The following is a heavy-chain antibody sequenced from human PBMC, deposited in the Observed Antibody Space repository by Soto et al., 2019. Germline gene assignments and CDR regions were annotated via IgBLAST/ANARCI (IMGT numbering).Heavy chain of an antibody. CDR3: TTDPGRSVRGY. V-gene: IGHV3-15*07. Sequence: PGGSLRLSCAASGFTFSNAWMNWVRQAPGKGLEWVGHIRSKTDGATTDYTAPVKGRFTISRDDSKNTVFLQMDSLRTEDTAVYYCTTDPGRSVRGYWGQGALVPVSS. CDR2: IRSKTDGATT. D-gene: IGHD3-10*01. J-gene: IGHJ4*02. CDR1: GFTFSNAW.